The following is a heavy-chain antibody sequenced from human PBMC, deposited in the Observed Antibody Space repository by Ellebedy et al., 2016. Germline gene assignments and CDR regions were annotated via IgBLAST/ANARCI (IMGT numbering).Heavy chain of an antibody. D-gene: IGHD3-10*01. CDR1: GGSISGGDSY. CDR2: IYYSGTT. V-gene: IGHV4-30-4*01. Sequence: SETLSLTCTVSGGSISGGDSYWGWIRQPPGKGLEWIGYIYYSGTTYYNPSLESRVTISVDTSKNQFSLKLSSVTAADTAVYYCARFTMVRGVTNDAFDIWGQGTMVTVSS. CDR3: ARFTMVRGVTNDAFDI. J-gene: IGHJ3*02.